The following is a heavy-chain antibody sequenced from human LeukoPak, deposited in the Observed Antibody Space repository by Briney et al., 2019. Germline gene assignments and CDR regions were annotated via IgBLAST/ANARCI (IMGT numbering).Heavy chain of an antibody. Sequence: GGSLRLSCAASGFTFSSYSMNWVRQAPGKGLEWVSYISSSSSTIYYADSVKGRFTISRDNARNSLFLQMNSLRDEDTAVYYCARGNTVMASGAFDIWGQGTMVTVSS. CDR3: ARGNTVMASGAFDI. CDR2: ISSSSSTI. J-gene: IGHJ3*02. V-gene: IGHV3-48*02. CDR1: GFTFSSYS. D-gene: IGHD5-18*01.